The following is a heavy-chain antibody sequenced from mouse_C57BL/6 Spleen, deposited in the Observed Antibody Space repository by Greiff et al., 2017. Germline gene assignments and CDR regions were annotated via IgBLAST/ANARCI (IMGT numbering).Heavy chain of an antibody. CDR3: ARLGDNHDKDY. D-gene: IGHD1-3*01. V-gene: IGHV1-64*01. J-gene: IGHJ2*02. CDR1: GYTFTSYW. CDR2: IHPNSGST. Sequence: VQLQQPGAGLVKPGASVRLSCKASGYTFTSYWMHWVKQRPGQGLEWIGMIHPNSGSTNYNEKFKSKATLTVDKSSSTAYMQLSSLTSEDSAVYYCARLGDNHDKDYWGQGTSLTVSS.